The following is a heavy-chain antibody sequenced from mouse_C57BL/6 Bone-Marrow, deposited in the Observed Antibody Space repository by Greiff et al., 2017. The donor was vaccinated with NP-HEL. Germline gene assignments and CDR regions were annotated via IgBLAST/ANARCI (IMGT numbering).Heavy chain of an antibody. CDR1: GFTFSSYA. Sequence: DVMLVESGGGLVKPGGSLKLSCAASGFTFSSYAMSWVRQTPEKRLEWVATISDGGSYTYYPDNVKGRFTISRDNAKNNLYLQMSHLKSEDTAMYYCAREGDSSGYYAMDYWGQGTSVTVSS. J-gene: IGHJ4*01. CDR2: ISDGGSYT. D-gene: IGHD3-2*02. V-gene: IGHV5-4*01. CDR3: AREGDSSGYYAMDY.